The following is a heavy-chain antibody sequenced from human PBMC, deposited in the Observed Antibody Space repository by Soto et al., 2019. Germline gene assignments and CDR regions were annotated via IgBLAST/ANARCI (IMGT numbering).Heavy chain of an antibody. Sequence: SLRLSCVGSGFTFSTYSINWVRQAPGKGLEWVSSISSRSDIYYADSVKGRFTISRDNAKNSVSLQMNSLRAEDTAVYYCAREYTAWPLAYGLDVWGQGTKVTVYS. J-gene: IGHJ6*02. CDR1: GFTFSTYS. V-gene: IGHV3-21*01. CDR3: AREYTAWPLAYGLDV. CDR2: ISSRSDI. D-gene: IGHD2-2*02.